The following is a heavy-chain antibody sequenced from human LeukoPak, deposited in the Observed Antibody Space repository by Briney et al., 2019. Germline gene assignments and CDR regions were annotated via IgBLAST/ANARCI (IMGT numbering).Heavy chain of an antibody. V-gene: IGHV3-30*03. D-gene: IGHD4-11*01. CDR3: ARGKYTVLTANDAFDI. Sequence: GGSLRLSCAASGFTFSSCAMHSVRQAPGKGLEWVALISYDGSNKYYAESVKGRFTISRNNAKNSLHLQMNSLRAEDTALYYCARGKYTVLTANDAFDIWGQGTMVTVSS. CDR2: ISYDGSNK. J-gene: IGHJ3*02. CDR1: GFTFSSCA.